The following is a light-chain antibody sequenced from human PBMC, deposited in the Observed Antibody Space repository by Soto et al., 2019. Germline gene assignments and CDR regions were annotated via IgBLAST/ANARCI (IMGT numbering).Light chain of an antibody. CDR3: QSYDSSLIGMV. J-gene: IGLJ2*01. CDR2: ANN. Sequence: QAVLTQPPSVSGAPGQRVTISCTGRSSNIGSGYDVHWYQHLPGTAPKLLIYANNIRPSGVPDRFSGSKSGTSASLAITGLQAEDEADYYCQSYDSSLIGMVFGGGTQLTVL. CDR1: SSNIGSGYD. V-gene: IGLV1-40*01.